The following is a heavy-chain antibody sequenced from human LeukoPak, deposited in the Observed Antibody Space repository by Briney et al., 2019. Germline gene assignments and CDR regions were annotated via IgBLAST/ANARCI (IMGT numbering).Heavy chain of an antibody. Sequence: GGSLRLSRAASGFTFSDHYMDGVRQAPGKGLEWVGRTRNKANTYTTEYAACVKGRFTISRDDSKNSLYLQMNSLKTEDTAVYYCARGSSGYYYWGQGTLVTVSS. CDR1: GFTFSDHY. J-gene: IGHJ4*02. D-gene: IGHD3-22*01. CDR3: ARGSSGYYY. CDR2: TRNKANTYTT. V-gene: IGHV3-72*01.